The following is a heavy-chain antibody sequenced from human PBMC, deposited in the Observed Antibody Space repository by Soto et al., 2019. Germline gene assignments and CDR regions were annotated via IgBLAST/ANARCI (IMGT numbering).Heavy chain of an antibody. V-gene: IGHV1-69*01. CDR2: IIPSSGTA. D-gene: IGHD2-2*01. CDR1: GGTFSSYA. J-gene: IGHJ6*02. Sequence: QVQLVQSGAEVKKPGSSVKVSCKASGGTFSSYAISWVRQAPGQGLELMGGIIPSSGTANYGQKFQGRIAMTADESTSTADMELSSMTPADTAVYYCARSQGSSTSLEIYYYYYYGMDVWGQGTTVTVSS. CDR3: ARSQGSSTSLEIYYYYYYGMDV.